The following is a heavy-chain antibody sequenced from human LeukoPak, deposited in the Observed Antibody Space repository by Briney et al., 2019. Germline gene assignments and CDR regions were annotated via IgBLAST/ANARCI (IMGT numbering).Heavy chain of an antibody. J-gene: IGHJ4*02. CDR3: ARGFGELPDY. CDR1: GFTFSRYG. CDR2: IWYDGSNK. V-gene: IGHV3-33*01. Sequence: GGSLRLSCAASGFTFSRYGMHWVRQAPGKGLEWAAVIWYDGSNKYYADSVKGRFTISRDNSKNTLYLQMNTLRAEDTAVYYCARGFGELPDYWGQGTLVTVSS. D-gene: IGHD3-10*01.